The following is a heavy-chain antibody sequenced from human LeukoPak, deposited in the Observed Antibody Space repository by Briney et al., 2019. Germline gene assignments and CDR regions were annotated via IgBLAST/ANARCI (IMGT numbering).Heavy chain of an antibody. CDR1: GYTLTSYD. CDR3: ARSGIAAAGRHRYYYYGMDG. J-gene: IGHJ6*02. D-gene: IGHD6-13*01. Sequence: ASVKVSCKASGYTLTSYDINWVRQATGQGLEWMGWMNPNSGNTGYAQKFQGRVTMTRNTPISTAYMELSSLRSEDTAVYYCARSGIAAAGRHRYYYYGMDGWGQGTTVTVSS. CDR2: MNPNSGNT. V-gene: IGHV1-8*01.